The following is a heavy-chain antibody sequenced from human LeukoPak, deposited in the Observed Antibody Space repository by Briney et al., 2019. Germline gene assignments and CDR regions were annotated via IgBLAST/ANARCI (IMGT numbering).Heavy chain of an antibody. CDR2: IYYSGST. CDR1: GGSIGPYH. CDR3: ARTNAFDI. V-gene: IGHV4-59*01. Sequence: PSETLSLTCTVSGGSIGPYHWSWIRQPPGKGLEWIGYIYYSGSTNYNPSLKSRVTISVDTSKNQFSLRLSSVTAADTAVYYCARTNAFDIWGQGTMVTVSS. J-gene: IGHJ3*02.